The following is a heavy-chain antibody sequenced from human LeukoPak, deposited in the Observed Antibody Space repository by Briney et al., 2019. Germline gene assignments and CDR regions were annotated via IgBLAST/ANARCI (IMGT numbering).Heavy chain of an antibody. J-gene: IGHJ4*02. CDR3: AKSPTVLLRYFDWLSSFDY. Sequence: GGSLRLSCAASGFSFNSYAMNWVRQVPGKGLEWVSAISGSGGSTYYADSVKGRFTISRDNSKNTLYLQMNSLRAEDTAVYYCAKSPTVLLRYFDWLSSFDYWGQGTLVTVSS. V-gene: IGHV3-23*01. D-gene: IGHD3-9*01. CDR2: ISGSGGST. CDR1: GFSFNSYA.